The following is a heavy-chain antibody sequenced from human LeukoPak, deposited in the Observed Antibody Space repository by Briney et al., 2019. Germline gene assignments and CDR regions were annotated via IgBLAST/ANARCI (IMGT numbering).Heavy chain of an antibody. CDR3: AKMQGYFDY. V-gene: IGHV3-23*01. CDR1: GLTFSSYG. J-gene: IGHJ4*02. Sequence: GGSLRLSCEASGLTFSSYGMSWVRQAPGKGLQWVSAITGGGGTTYYADSVKGRFTISRDNSKNMLYLQMSSLRAEDTAVYYCAKMQGYFDYWGQGTLVPVSS. CDR2: ITGGGGTT.